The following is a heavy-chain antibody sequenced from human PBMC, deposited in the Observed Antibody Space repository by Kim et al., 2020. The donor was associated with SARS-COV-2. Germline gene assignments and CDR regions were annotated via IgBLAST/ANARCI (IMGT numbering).Heavy chain of an antibody. CDR3: ARGYNRTFDY. D-gene: IGHD1-1*01. J-gene: IGHJ4*02. CDR1: GFTFSYSW. V-gene: IGHV3-7*01. Sequence: GGSLRLSCAASGFTFSYSWLSWVRQAPGKGLEWVAGIKPDGSETYYVDSVKGRFTISRDNAKNSLYLQMNSLRVEDSAVYYCARGYNRTFDYWGLDTLVT. CDR2: IKPDGSET.